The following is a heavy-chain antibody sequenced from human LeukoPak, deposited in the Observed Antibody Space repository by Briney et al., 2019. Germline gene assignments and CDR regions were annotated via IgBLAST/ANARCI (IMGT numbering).Heavy chain of an antibody. D-gene: IGHD4-23*01. CDR2: INHSGST. J-gene: IGHJ4*02. CDR3: ARGYDYGGNSGKIDY. V-gene: IGHV4-34*01. CDR1: GGSFSGYY. Sequence: PSETLSLTCAVYGGSFSGYYWNWIRQPPGKGLEWIGEINHSGSTNYNPSLKSRVTISVDTSKNQFSLKLSSVTAADTAVYYCARGYDYGGNSGKIDYWGQGTLVTVSS.